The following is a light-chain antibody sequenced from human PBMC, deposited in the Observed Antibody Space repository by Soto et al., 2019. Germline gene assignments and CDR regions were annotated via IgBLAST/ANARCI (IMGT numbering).Light chain of an antibody. V-gene: IGLV2-14*01. CDR1: SSDVGGYTY. Sequence: QSALTQPAAVSGSPRQSITISCTGASSDVGGYTYVSWYQQHPGKAPKLMIYEVNNRPSGVSHRFSGSKSGNTASLTISGLQAEDEADYCCSSYTSSSTLYVFGTGTKVTVL. CDR2: EVN. CDR3: SSYTSSSTLYV. J-gene: IGLJ1*01.